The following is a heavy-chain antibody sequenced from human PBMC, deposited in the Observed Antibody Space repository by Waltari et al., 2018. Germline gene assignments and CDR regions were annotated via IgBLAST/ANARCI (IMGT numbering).Heavy chain of an antibody. J-gene: IGHJ6*02. CDR1: GYSFTNYY. CDR3: ARDSSTPRVYYYGMDV. CDR2: IDPSGDST. D-gene: IGHD2-2*01. V-gene: IGHV1-46*01. Sequence: QVQLVQSGAEVKKPEASVKVSCKASGYSFTNYYIHWVRQAPGQGLEWMGIIDPSGDSTNYAQKFQGRVTMTRDTSTSTVYMELSSLRSEDTAAYYCARDSSTPRVYYYGMDVWGQGTTVTVSS.